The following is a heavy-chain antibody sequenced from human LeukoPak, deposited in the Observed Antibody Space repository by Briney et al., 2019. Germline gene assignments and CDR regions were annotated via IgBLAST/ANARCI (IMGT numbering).Heavy chain of an antibody. CDR1: GFTVSRNY. Sequence: GGSLRLSCAASGFTVSRNYMSWVRQAPGKGLEWVSIIYSGGSTDYADSVKGRFTISRDNSKNTLYLQMNSLRAEDTAVYYCAKDQEYYYDSSGYLLIYWGQGTLVTVSS. D-gene: IGHD3-22*01. CDR3: AKDQEYYYDSSGYLLIY. J-gene: IGHJ4*02. V-gene: IGHV3-66*01. CDR2: IYSGGST.